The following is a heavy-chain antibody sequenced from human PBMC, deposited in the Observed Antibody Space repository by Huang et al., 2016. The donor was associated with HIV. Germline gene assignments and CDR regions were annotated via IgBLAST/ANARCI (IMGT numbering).Heavy chain of an antibody. D-gene: IGHD3-9*01. Sequence: QVHLVQSGAEVKKPGSSVRVSCTASGGSFKISGISWVRQAPGQGLDWLVGILPMLWRANYAQKMSDRVTITARESTTTVYMGLTSLRPEDTAVYYCASGASYEIWTPYYSGWHYSMDVWGEGTTVTVSS. CDR2: ILPMLWRA. CDR1: GGSFKISG. CDR3: ASGASYEIWTPYYSGWHYSMDV. V-gene: IGHV1-69*13. J-gene: IGHJ6*03.